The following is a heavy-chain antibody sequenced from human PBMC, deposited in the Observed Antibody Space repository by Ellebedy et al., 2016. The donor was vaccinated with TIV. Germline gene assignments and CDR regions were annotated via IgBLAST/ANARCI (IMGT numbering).Heavy chain of an antibody. CDR2: LDAYGRSS. Sequence: GGSLRLSCSASGFTFRTYAFHWVRQSPGRGLEYVAALDAYGRSSYYADSVKCRFTISRDDPKNMLYLQMTSLKREDSALYYCVRTGTIDFWGQGTLVTVSS. J-gene: IGHJ4*02. V-gene: IGHV3-64D*06. CDR1: GFTFRTYA. CDR3: VRTGTIDF. D-gene: IGHD1-1*01.